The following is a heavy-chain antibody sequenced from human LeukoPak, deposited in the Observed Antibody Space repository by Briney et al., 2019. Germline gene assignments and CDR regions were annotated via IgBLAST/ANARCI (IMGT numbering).Heavy chain of an antibody. Sequence: PGGSLRLSCAASASTFSTYWMSWVRQAPGKGLQWVANINQNGGEKYYVDSVKGRFTISRDNAKTSLFLQMNSLRAEDTAVYYCARGGRSGAFDIWGQGTMVTVSS. V-gene: IGHV3-7*01. CDR2: INQNGGEK. CDR1: ASTFSTYW. CDR3: ARGGRSGAFDI. D-gene: IGHD6-25*01. J-gene: IGHJ3*02.